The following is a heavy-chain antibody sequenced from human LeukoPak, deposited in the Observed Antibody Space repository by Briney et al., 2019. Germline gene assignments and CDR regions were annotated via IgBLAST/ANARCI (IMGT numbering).Heavy chain of an antibody. CDR2: IYTSGST. J-gene: IGHJ5*02. D-gene: IGHD4-17*01. V-gene: IGHV4-4*07. Sequence: SETLSLTCTVSGGSISSYYWSWIWQPAGKGLEWIGRIYTSGSTNYNPSLKSRVTMSVDTSKNQFSLKLSAVTAADTAVYYCARGDGDYGWFDPWGQGTLVTVSS. CDR3: ARGDGDYGWFDP. CDR1: GGSISSYY.